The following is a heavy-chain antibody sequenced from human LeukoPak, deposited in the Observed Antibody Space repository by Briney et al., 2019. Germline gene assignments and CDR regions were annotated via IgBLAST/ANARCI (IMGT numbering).Heavy chain of an antibody. V-gene: IGHV4-59*01. CDR2: IYYSGST. J-gene: IGHJ6*04. CDR3: ARARGYCSSTSCYADTNYYYYGMDV. CDR1: GGSISIYY. Sequence: SETLSLTCTVSGGSISIYYWSWIRQPPGKGLEWIGYIYYSGSTNYNPSLKSRVTISVDTSKHQFSLKLSSVTAADTAVYYCARARGYCSSTSCYADTNYYYYGMDVWGKGTTVTVSS. D-gene: IGHD2-2*01.